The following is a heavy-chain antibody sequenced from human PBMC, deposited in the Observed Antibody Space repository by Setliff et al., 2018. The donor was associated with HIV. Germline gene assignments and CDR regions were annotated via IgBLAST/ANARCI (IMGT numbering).Heavy chain of an antibody. CDR1: GYTFPTYG. Sequence: GASVKVSCKASGYTFPTYGISWVRQAPGHGLEWMGWISPYNGHTKYAQNFQGRVTMTIDTSTSTAYMELRSLRSDDTAVYFCARLGSGWSDSYYYAMDVWGQGTTVTV. CDR2: ISPYNGHT. J-gene: IGHJ6*02. D-gene: IGHD6-19*01. V-gene: IGHV1-18*01. CDR3: ARLGSGWSDSYYYAMDV.